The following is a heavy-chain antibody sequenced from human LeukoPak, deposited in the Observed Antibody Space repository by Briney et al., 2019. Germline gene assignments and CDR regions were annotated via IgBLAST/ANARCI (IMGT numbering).Heavy chain of an antibody. V-gene: IGHV1-3*01. D-gene: IGHD1-26*01. Sequence: ASVKVSCKASGYTFTSYAMHWVRQAPGQRLEWMGWINAGNGNTKYSQKFQGRVTITRDTSASTAYMELSSLRSEDTAVYYCARNGLAQWELLSYWGQGTLVTVSS. CDR2: INAGNGNT. CDR1: GYTFTSYA. J-gene: IGHJ4*02. CDR3: ARNGLAQWELLSY.